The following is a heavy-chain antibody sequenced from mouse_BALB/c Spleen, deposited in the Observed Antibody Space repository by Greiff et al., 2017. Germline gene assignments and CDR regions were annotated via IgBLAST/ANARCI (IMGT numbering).Heavy chain of an antibody. Sequence: EVKLMESGGGLVQPGGSLNLSCAASGFTFSSYAMSWVRQTPEKRLEWVASISSGGSTYYPDSVKGRFTISRDNARNILYLQMSSLRSEDTAMYYCARGGMITTFAYWGQGTLVTVSA. CDR3: ARGGMITTFAY. CDR2: ISSGGST. CDR1: GFTFSSYA. D-gene: IGHD2-4*01. V-gene: IGHV5-6-5*01. J-gene: IGHJ3*01.